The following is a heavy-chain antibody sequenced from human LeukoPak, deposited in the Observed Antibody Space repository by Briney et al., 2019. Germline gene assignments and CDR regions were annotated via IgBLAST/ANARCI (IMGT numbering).Heavy chain of an antibody. CDR2: IYYSGST. CDR1: GGSISSSSYY. J-gene: IGHJ4*02. D-gene: IGHD6-19*01. V-gene: IGHV4-39*01. Sequence: SETLSLTCTVSGGSISSSSYYWGWIRQPPGKGLEWIGSIYYSGSTYYNPSLKSRVTLSVDTSKNQFSLKLSSVTAADTAVYYCARHVEIAVAGPIDYWGQGTLVTVSS. CDR3: ARHVEIAVAGPIDY.